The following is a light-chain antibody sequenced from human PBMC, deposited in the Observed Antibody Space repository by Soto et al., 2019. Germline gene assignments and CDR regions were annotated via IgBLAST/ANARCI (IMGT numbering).Light chain of an antibody. Sequence: EIVLTQSPGTLSLSPGEGATLSCRASQSVSGSYLAWYQQKPGQAPRLLIYGASNRATGVPDRFSGSESGTDFTLTIDRREPADFVVYYCQQYGSSPPYTFGQGTRLEIK. CDR1: QSVSGSY. J-gene: IGKJ2*01. V-gene: IGKV3-20*01. CDR2: GAS. CDR3: QQYGSSPPYT.